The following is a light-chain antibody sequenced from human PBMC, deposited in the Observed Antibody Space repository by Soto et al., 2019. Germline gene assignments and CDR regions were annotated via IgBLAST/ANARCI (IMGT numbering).Light chain of an antibody. V-gene: IGKV3-15*01. Sequence: EIAMTQSPATLSVSPGERATLSCRASQSVSSKLAWYQQKPGQTPRVLIYGASTRATGIPARFSGSGSGTEFTLTISSLQSEDSAVYHCQHYNDWPPTLTFGQGTKVEIK. CDR1: QSVSSK. CDR3: QHYNDWPPTLT. J-gene: IGKJ1*01. CDR2: GAS.